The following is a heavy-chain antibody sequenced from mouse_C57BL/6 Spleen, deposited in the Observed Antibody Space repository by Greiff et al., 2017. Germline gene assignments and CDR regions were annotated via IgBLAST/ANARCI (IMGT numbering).Heavy chain of an antibody. J-gene: IGHJ4*01. Sequence: QVQLQQPGAELVKPGASVKLSCKASGYTFTSYWMHWVKQRPGQGLEWIGMIHPNSGSTNYNEKFKSKATLTVDKSSSTAYMQLSSLTSEDSAVYYCARPAITTVVASGAMDYWGQGTSVTVSS. CDR3: ARPAITTVVASGAMDY. D-gene: IGHD1-1*01. CDR2: IHPNSGST. V-gene: IGHV1-64*01. CDR1: GYTFTSYW.